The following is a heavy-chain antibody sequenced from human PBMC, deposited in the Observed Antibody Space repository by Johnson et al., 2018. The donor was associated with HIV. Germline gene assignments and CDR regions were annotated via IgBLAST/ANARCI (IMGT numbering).Heavy chain of an antibody. J-gene: IGHJ3*02. D-gene: IGHD6-6*01. CDR2: ISYDGTNT. CDR1: DFTFTNNA. V-gene: IGHV3-30*04. Sequence: QVQLVESGGGVVQPGRSLRLSCAASDFTFTNNAIHWVRQAPGKGLEWVAVISYDGTNTYYADSVKGRFTISRDNSRNTVFLQMIILRPKDTAIYYCASGVTARAPLLIWGQGTMVTVSS. CDR3: ASGVTARAPLLI.